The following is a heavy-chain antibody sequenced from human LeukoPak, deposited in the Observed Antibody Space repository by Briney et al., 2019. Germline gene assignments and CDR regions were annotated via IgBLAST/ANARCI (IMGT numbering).Heavy chain of an antibody. J-gene: IGHJ4*02. CDR2: INGRGIT. Sequence: GGSLRLSCAASGFTFSSYSMNWVRQAPGEGLERLSAINGRGITYYAGSVKGRFTISRDNSENTLYLQMNSLTVDDTAVYFCAKERQTGDYFTSDYWGQGTLVTVSS. D-gene: IGHD4-17*01. V-gene: IGHV3-23*01. CDR1: GFTFSSYS. CDR3: AKERQTGDYFTSDY.